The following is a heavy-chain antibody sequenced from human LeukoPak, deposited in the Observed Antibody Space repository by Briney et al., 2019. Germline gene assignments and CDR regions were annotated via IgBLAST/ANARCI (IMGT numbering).Heavy chain of an antibody. CDR1: GYSISSGYY. D-gene: IGHD6-13*01. V-gene: IGHV4-38-2*02. CDR2: IYHSGST. CDR3: ARDMRLAAAGQRDWFDP. J-gene: IGHJ5*02. Sequence: KLSETLSLTCTVSGYSISSGYYWGWIRQPPGKGLEWIGSIYHSGSTYYNPSLKSRVTISVDTSKNQFSLKLSSVTAADTAVYYCARDMRLAAAGQRDWFDPWGQGTLVTVSS.